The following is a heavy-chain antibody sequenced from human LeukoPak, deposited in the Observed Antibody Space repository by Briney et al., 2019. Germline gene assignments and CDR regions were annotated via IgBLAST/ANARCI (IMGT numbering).Heavy chain of an antibody. V-gene: IGHV1-18*01. J-gene: IGHJ5*02. D-gene: IGHD2-8*01. CDR1: GYTFTTYA. CDR3: ARDRMVPGGMRWFDP. Sequence: ASVNVSCKASGYTFTTYAMNWVRQAPGQGLEWMGWISAYNGNTNYAQKLQGRVTMTTDTSTSTAYMELRSLRSDDTAVYYCARDRMVPGGMRWFDPWGQGTLVTVSS. CDR2: ISAYNGNT.